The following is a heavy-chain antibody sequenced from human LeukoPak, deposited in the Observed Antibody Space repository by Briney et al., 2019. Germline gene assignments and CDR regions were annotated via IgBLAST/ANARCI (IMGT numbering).Heavy chain of an antibody. J-gene: IGHJ4*02. CDR1: GFTFSSYS. CDR2: ITRSNYI. V-gene: IGHV3-21*06. CDR3: ARGQTLTF. Sequence: PGGSLRLSCAASGFTFSSYSMNWVRQAPGKGLEWVSSITRSNYIYYADSVKGRFTISRDNAKNALYLQMNSLRAEDTGVYFCARGQTLTFWGQGTLVTASS.